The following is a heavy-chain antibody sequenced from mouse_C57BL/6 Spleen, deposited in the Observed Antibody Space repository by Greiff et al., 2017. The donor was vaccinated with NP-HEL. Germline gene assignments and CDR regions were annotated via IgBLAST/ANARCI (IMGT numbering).Heavy chain of an antibody. J-gene: IGHJ4*01. Sequence: QVQLKQSGAELVRPGASVTLSCKASGYTFTDYEMHWVKQTPVHGLEWIGAIDPETGGTAYNQKFKGKAILTADKSSSTAYMELRSLTSEDSAVYYCTRSYDSPFYYAMDYWGQGTSLTVSS. CDR3: TRSYDSPFYYAMDY. V-gene: IGHV1-15*01. CDR2: IDPETGGT. D-gene: IGHD2-3*01. CDR1: GYTFTDYE.